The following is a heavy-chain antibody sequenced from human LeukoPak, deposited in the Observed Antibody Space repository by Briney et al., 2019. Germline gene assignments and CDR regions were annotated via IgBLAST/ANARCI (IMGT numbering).Heavy chain of an antibody. J-gene: IGHJ5*02. V-gene: IGHV4-4*07. Sequence: SETLSLTCTVSGGSFSSYYWSWIRQPAGKGLEWIGRIYTSGSTNYNPSLKSRVTMSVDTSKNQFSLKLSSVTAADTAVYYCARDREAVANWGYDWFDPWGQGTLVTVSS. CDR2: IYTSGST. D-gene: IGHD7-27*01. CDR1: GGSFSSYY. CDR3: ARDREAVANWGYDWFDP.